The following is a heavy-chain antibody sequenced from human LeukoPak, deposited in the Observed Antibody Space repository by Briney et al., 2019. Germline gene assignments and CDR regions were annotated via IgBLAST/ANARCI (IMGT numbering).Heavy chain of an antibody. CDR2: ISAYNGNT. Sequence: ASVKVSCKASGYTFTSYGISWVRQAPGQGLEWMGWISAYNGNTNYAQKLQGRVTMTTDTSTSTAYMVLRSLRSDDTAVYYCARSPYYDFWSGYYTKDYWGQGTLVTVSS. CDR1: GYTFTSYG. D-gene: IGHD3-3*01. V-gene: IGHV1-18*01. CDR3: ARSPYYDFWSGYYTKDY. J-gene: IGHJ4*02.